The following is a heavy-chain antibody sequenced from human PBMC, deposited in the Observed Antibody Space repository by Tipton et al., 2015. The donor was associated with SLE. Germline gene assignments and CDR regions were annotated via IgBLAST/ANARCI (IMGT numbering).Heavy chain of an antibody. CDR1: GGTFSSYA. CDR2: IIPIFGTA. V-gene: IGHV1-69*18. J-gene: IGHJ6*03. CDR3: ARKFSYYYYMDV. Sequence: QLVQSGAEVKKPGSSVKVSCKASGGTFSSYAISWVRQAPGQGLGWMGRIIPIFGTANYAQKFQGRVTITADESTSTAYMELSSLRSEDTAVYYCARKFSYYYYMDVWGKGTTVTVSS.